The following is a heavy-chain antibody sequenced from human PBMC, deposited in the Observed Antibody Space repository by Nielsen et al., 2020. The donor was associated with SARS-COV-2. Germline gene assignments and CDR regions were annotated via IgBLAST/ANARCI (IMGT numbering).Heavy chain of an antibody. V-gene: IGHV3-30*18. J-gene: IGHJ6*02. D-gene: IGHD3-9*01. CDR1: GFTFSSYA. Sequence: GESLKISCAASGFTFSSYAMSWVRQAPGKGLEWVAVISYDGSNKYYADSVKGRFTISRDNSKNTLYLQMNSLRAEDTAVYYCAKGLGYYDILTGSPGMDVWGQGTTVTVSS. CDR3: AKGLGYYDILTGSPGMDV. CDR2: ISYDGSNK.